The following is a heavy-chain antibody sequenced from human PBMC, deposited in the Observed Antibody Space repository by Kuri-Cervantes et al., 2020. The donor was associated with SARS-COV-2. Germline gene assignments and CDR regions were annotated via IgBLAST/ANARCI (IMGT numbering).Heavy chain of an antibody. CDR3: AKAIFYYYDSSGYIDY. V-gene: IGHV3-13*01. Sequence: GESPKISCAASGFTFSSYDMHWVRQATGKGLEWVSAIGTAGDTYYPGSVKGRFTISRDNSKNTLYLQMNSLRAEDTAVYYCAKAIFYYYDSSGYIDYWGQGTLVTVSS. J-gene: IGHJ4*02. CDR1: GFTFSSYD. CDR2: IGTAGDT. D-gene: IGHD3-22*01.